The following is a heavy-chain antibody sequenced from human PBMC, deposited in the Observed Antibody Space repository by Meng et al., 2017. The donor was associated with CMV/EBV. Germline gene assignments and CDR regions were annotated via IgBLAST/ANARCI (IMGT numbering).Heavy chain of an antibody. CDR2: IIPIFGTA. Sequence: SVKVSCKASGGTFSSYAISWVRQAPGQGLEWMGGIIPIFGTANYAQKFQGRVTITTDESTSTAYMELSSLRSEDTAVYYCARDQYSSLRRTGFDPWGQGTLVTVSS. D-gene: IGHD6-6*01. J-gene: IGHJ5*02. CDR1: GGTFSSYA. V-gene: IGHV1-69*05. CDR3: ARDQYSSLRRTGFDP.